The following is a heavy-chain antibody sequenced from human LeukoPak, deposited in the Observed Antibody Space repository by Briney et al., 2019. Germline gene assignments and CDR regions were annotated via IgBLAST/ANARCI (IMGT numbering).Heavy chain of an antibody. CDR2: ISYDGSNK. J-gene: IGHJ4*02. CDR1: GFTFSSYA. CDR3: ARDIVGAMVY. Sequence: TGGSLRLSCAASGFTFSSYAMHWVRQAPGKGLEWVAVISYDGSNKYYADSVKGRFTISRDNSKNTLYLQMNSLRAEDTAVYYCARDIVGAMVYWGQGTLVTVSS. D-gene: IGHD1-26*01. V-gene: IGHV3-30*04.